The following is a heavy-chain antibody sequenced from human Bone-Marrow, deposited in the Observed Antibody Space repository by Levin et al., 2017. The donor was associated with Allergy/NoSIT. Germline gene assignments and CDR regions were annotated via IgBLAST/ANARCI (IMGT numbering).Heavy chain of an antibody. V-gene: IGHV4-39*07. CDR2: IFSIGST. CDR3: ARNRYSTSPDYEF. D-gene: IGHD6-13*01. Sequence: SQTLSLTCTVSGDSISGSPNYWGWIRQPPGKGLEWIGSIFSIGSTYYNPALKTRVGLSVDTSKNQFSLRVTSVTAADTAVYFCARNRYSTSPDYEFWGQGILVTVSS. CDR1: GDSISGSPNY. J-gene: IGHJ4*02.